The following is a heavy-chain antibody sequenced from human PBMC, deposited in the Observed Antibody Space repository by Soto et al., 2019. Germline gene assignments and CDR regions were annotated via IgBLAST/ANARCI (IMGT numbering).Heavy chain of an antibody. CDR3: AAIVNDYGDYGGRDY. Sequence: QVQLVQSGAEVKKPGSSVKVSCKASGGTFSSYAISWVRQAPGQGLEWMGGIIPIFGTANYAQKFHGRVTITADESTSTAYMDLSSLRSEDTAVYYCAAIVNDYGDYGGRDYWGQGTLVTVSS. J-gene: IGHJ4*02. CDR2: IIPIFGTA. D-gene: IGHD4-17*01. CDR1: GGTFSSYA. V-gene: IGHV1-69*01.